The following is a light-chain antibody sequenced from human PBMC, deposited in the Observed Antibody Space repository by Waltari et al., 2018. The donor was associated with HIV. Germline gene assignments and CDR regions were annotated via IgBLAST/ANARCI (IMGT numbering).Light chain of an antibody. V-gene: IGLV1-40*01. CDR2: GNS. CDR1: SSNIGAGYA. Sequence: QSVLTQPPSVSGAPGQRVTISCTGSSSNIGAGYAVHWHQQLPGTAPKLLIYGNSNRPSGVPDRFSGSKSGTSASLAITGLQAEDEADYYCQSYDSSLSVVFGGGTKLTVL. J-gene: IGLJ2*01. CDR3: QSYDSSLSVV.